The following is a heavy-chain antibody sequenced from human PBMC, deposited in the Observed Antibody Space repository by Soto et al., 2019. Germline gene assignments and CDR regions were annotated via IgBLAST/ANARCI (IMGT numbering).Heavy chain of an antibody. CDR1: GGSFSGYY. CDR2: INHSGST. V-gene: IGHV4-34*01. CDR3: ASLGIAVAGTGY. Sequence: SETLSLTCAVYGGSFSGYYWSWIRQPPGKGLEWIGEINHSGSTYYNPSLKSRVTISVDTSKNQFSLNLSSVTAADTAVYYCASLGIAVAGTGYWGQGTLVTVSS. D-gene: IGHD6-19*01. J-gene: IGHJ4*02.